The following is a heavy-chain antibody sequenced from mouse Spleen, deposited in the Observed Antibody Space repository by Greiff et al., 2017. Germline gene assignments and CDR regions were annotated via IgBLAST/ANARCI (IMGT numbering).Heavy chain of an antibody. V-gene: IGHV1-7*01. Sequence: QVQLKQSGAELTKPGASVKLSCKASGYTFTSYWMHWVKQRPGQGLEWIGYINPSSGYTKYNQKFKDKATLTADKSSSTAYMQLSSLTYEDSAVYYCARGGTKYYYAMDYWGQGTSVTVSS. CDR2: INPSSGYT. CDR1: GYTFTSYW. CDR3: ARGGTKYYYAMDY. D-gene: IGHD1-3*01. J-gene: IGHJ4*01.